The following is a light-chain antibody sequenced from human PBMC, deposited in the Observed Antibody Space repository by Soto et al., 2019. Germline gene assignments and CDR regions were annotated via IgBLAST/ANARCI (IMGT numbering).Light chain of an antibody. CDR2: DAS. V-gene: IGKV1-5*01. CDR3: QQYNNYWP. J-gene: IGKJ1*01. CDR1: QSISSW. Sequence: DIQMTQSPSTLPASVVDRFTITCRASQSISSWLAWYQQKPGKAPKLLIYDASSLESGVPSRFSGSGSATEFTLTISSLQPDDFATYYCQQYNNYWPFGQGTKVDIK.